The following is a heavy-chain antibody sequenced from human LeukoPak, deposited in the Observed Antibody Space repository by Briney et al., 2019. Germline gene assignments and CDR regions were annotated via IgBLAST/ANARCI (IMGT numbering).Heavy chain of an antibody. V-gene: IGHV1-18*01. D-gene: IGHD1-26*01. CDR3: AIEGPGELDPTFDY. Sequence: ASVKVSCKASGYTFTNYGISWVRQAPGHGLEWMAWISPYNGNTKYAQKFQGRVTMTTDTSTSTAYMELRSLGSDDTAVYYCAIEGPGELDPTFDYWGQGTLVTVSS. CDR1: GYTFTNYG. J-gene: IGHJ4*02. CDR2: ISPYNGNT.